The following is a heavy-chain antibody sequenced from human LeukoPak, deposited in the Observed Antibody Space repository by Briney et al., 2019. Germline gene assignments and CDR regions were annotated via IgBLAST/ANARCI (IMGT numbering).Heavy chain of an antibody. CDR3: ARLTMVVSPVDY. J-gene: IGHJ4*02. Sequence: ASVKVSCKASGYTFTGYYMHWVRQAPGQGLEWMGRINPNSGGTNYAQKFQGRVTMTRDTSISTAYMELSRLRSGDTAVYYCARLTMVVSPVDYWGQGTLVTVSS. D-gene: IGHD4-23*01. V-gene: IGHV1-2*06. CDR1: GYTFTGYY. CDR2: INPNSGGT.